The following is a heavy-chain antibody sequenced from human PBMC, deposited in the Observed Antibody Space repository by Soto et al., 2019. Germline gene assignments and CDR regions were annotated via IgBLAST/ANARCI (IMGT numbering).Heavy chain of an antibody. J-gene: IGHJ5*02. CDR2: VYYNGFT. Sequence: SETLSLTCTVSGGSISSSNYYWAWIRQSPGKGLEWIGSVYYNGFTYYNPSLKSRVTIYVDTSKNQFSLKLTSVTAADTAVYYCARMGDFWSGPGELDPWGQGTLVTVSS. CDR1: GGSISSSNYY. V-gene: IGHV4-39*01. CDR3: ARMGDFWSGPGELDP. D-gene: IGHD3-3*01.